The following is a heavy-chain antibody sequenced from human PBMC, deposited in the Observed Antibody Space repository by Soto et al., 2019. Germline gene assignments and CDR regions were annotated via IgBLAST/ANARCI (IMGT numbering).Heavy chain of an antibody. Sequence: QVPLVQSGAEVKKPGASVKVSCKASGYTFTSYDINWVRQATGQGLEWMGWMNPNSGNTGYAQKFQGRVTMTRNTSISTAYMELSSLRSEDTAVYYCARGCGFYVLAGGCWFDPWGQGTLVTVSS. CDR3: ARGCGFYVLAGGCWFDP. J-gene: IGHJ5*02. CDR2: MNPNSGNT. V-gene: IGHV1-8*01. D-gene: IGHD3-16*01. CDR1: GYTFTSYD.